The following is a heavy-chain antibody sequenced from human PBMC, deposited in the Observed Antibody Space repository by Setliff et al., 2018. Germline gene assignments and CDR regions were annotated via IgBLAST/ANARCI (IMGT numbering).Heavy chain of an antibody. D-gene: IGHD3-22*01. V-gene: IGHV3-7*03. Sequence: GGSLRLSCAASGFTFSSYWMTWVRQAPGKGPEWVGNINQDGSGKQYVDSVKSRFTISRDNAKNSLYLQMSSLRAEDTAIYYCANNYYDTTMGYYFDYWGQGTQVTVSS. CDR2: INQDGSGK. CDR1: GFTFSSYW. J-gene: IGHJ4*02. CDR3: ANNYYDTTMGYYFDY.